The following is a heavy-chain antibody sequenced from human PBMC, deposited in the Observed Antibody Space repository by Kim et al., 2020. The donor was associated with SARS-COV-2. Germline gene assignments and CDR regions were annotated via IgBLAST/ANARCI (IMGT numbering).Heavy chain of an antibody. CDR2: INPENGVT. Sequence: ASVKVSCKSSGYTFSHYYLNWVRQAPGEGLEWIGWINPENGVTKYAQRFQGRVTMTTDTSISTAYLEVKTLTSDDTGIYYCARLLTGEGFWGQGTLVTVS. CDR3: ARLLTGEGF. CDR1: GYTFSHYY. J-gene: IGHJ4*02. V-gene: IGHV1-2*02. D-gene: IGHD3-9*01.